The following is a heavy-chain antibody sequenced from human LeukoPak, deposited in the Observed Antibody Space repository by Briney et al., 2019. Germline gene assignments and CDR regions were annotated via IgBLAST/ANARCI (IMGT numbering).Heavy chain of an antibody. CDR1: GFTFSNFG. V-gene: IGHV3-30*19. Sequence: GGSLRLSCAASGFTFSNFGMHWVRQAPGKGLEWVAVIPYDGSNKYYADSVKGRFTISRDNSKNTLYLQMNSLRAEDTAVYYCASSSIWGQGTLDTVSS. J-gene: IGHJ4*02. CDR3: ASSSI. CDR2: IPYDGSNK. D-gene: IGHD6-13*01.